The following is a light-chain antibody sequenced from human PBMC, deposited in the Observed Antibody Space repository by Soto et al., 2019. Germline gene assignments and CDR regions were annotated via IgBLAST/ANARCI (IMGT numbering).Light chain of an antibody. V-gene: IGLV3-21*02. CDR1: NIGSNR. CDR2: DDS. J-gene: IGLJ3*02. Sequence: SYELTQPPSVSVAPGQTARITCGGNNIGSNRVHWYQQKPGQAPVLVVHDDSDRPSGSPERLAGSNSGNTATLSISRVEAGDEADYYCQVWDSSSDHRVFGGGTKVTVL. CDR3: QVWDSSSDHRV.